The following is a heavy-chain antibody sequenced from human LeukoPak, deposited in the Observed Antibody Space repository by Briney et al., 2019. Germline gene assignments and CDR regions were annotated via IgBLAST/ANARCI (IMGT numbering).Heavy chain of an antibody. V-gene: IGHV3-30*02. CDR3: TTGAPVGX. CDR2: IRYDGSNK. Sequence: GGSLRLSCAASGFTFSSYGMHWVRQAPGKGLEWVAFIRYDGSNKYYADSVKGRFTISRDNSKNTLYLQMNSLKTEDTAVYYCTTGAPVGXWXQGTLVTVSS. CDR1: GFTFSSYG. J-gene: IGHJ4*02. D-gene: IGHD1-26*01.